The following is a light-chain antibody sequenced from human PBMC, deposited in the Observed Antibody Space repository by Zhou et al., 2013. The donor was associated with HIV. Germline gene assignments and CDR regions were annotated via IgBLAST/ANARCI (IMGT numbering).Light chain of an antibody. CDR2: DAS. CDR3: QQYNIWPGA. V-gene: IGKV1-13*02. CDR1: QGISSA. J-gene: IGKJ2*01. Sequence: AIQLTQSPSSLSASVGDRVTITCRASQGISSALAWYQQKPGKAPKLLIYDASSLESGVPSRFSGSGSGTDFTLTISSLQPEDFAVYYCQQYNIWPGAFGQGTKAGDQT.